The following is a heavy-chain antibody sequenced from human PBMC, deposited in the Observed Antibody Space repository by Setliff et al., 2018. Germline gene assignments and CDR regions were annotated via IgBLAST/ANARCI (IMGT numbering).Heavy chain of an antibody. CDR3: ALSLYYYNASGYYPFDY. J-gene: IGHJ4*02. V-gene: IGHV1-8*01. CDR1: GYSFSNYD. CDR2: MNPNTGNT. Sequence: AASVKVSCKASGYSFSNYDINWVRQATGQGLEWMGWMNPNTGNTGYAQKLQGRVSMTRSTSISTAYMELGSLRSEDTAVYYCALSLYYYNASGYYPFDYWGLGTLVTVSS. D-gene: IGHD3-22*01.